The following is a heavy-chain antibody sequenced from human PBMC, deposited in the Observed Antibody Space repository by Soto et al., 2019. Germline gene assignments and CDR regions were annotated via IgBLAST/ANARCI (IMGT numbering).Heavy chain of an antibody. CDR3: ARNYYDGSGLFY. V-gene: IGHV4-39*01. J-gene: IGHJ4*02. Sequence: SETLSLTCAVSGGSVISSSFFWVWIRQPPGKGLEWIGSLCCSGSTYYNPFLKSRVTISVDTSKNQFSLKLNSVTAADTAIYFCARNYYDGSGLFYWGQGTLVTVSS. CDR1: GGSVISSSFF. D-gene: IGHD3-22*01. CDR2: LCCSGST.